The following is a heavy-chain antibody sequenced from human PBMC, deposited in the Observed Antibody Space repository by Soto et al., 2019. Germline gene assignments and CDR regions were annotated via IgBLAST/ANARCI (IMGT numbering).Heavy chain of an antibody. CDR3: ARGLYYYDSSGYYRGGFDP. Sequence: PSETLSLTCTVSGGSISSYYVSWIRQHPGKGLEWIGYIYYSGSTNYNPSLKSRVTISVDTSKNQFSLKLSSVTAADTAVYYCARGLYYYDSSGYYRGGFDPWGQGTLVTVS. D-gene: IGHD3-22*01. J-gene: IGHJ5*02. CDR1: GGSISSYY. V-gene: IGHV4-59*01. CDR2: IYYSGST.